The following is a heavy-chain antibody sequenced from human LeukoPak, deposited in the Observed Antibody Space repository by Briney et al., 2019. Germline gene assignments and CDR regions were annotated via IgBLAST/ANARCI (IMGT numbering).Heavy chain of an antibody. CDR3: ARANSGYDRGGLDY. Sequence: ASVTVSCKASGYTFTGYGITWVRQAPGQGLEWVGWISAYNGNTNYPQNLQGRVSMTTDTSTSTAYMDLRSLRSDDTAVYYCARANSGYDRGGLDYWGQGTLVTVSS. V-gene: IGHV1-18*01. J-gene: IGHJ4*02. D-gene: IGHD5-12*01. CDR2: ISAYNGNT. CDR1: GYTFTGYG.